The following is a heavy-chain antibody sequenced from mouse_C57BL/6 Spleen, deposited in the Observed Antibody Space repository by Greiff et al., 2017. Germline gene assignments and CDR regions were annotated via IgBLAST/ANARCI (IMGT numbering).Heavy chain of an antibody. Sequence: QVQLQQSGPGLVQPSQSLSIPCTVSGFSFTSYGVHWVRQSPGKGLEWLGVIWSGGSTDYNAAFISRLSISKDNSKSQVFFKMNSLQADDTAIYYCARDYDYDRGKNFDYWGQGTTLTVSS. J-gene: IGHJ2*01. V-gene: IGHV2-2*01. CDR1: GFSFTSYG. D-gene: IGHD2-4*01. CDR2: IWSGGST. CDR3: ARDYDYDRGKNFDY.